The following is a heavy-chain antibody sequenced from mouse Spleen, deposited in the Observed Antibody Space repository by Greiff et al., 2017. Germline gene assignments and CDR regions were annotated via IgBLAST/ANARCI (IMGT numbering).Heavy chain of an antibody. CDR2: ISYDGSN. Sequence: EVQLVESGPGLVKPSQSLSLTCSVTGYSITSGYYWNWIRQFPGNKLEWMGYISYDGSNNYNPSLKNRISITRDTSKNQFFLKLNSVTTEDTATYYCARGVYDSAYWGQGTLVTVSA. J-gene: IGHJ3*01. CDR3: ARGVYDSAY. D-gene: IGHD2-3*01. CDR1: GYSITSGYY. V-gene: IGHV3-6*01.